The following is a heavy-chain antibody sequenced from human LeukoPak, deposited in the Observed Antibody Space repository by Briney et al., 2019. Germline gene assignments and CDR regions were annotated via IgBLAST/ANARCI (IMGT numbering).Heavy chain of an antibody. D-gene: IGHD2/OR15-2a*01. Sequence: ASVEVSCKASGYTFTGYYMHWVRQAPGQGLEWMGIINPSGGSTSYAQKFQGRVTMTRDTSTSTVYMKLSSPRSEDTAMYYCAREWAGIFGSSWGQGTLVTVSS. CDR2: INPSGGST. CDR3: AREWAGIFGSS. J-gene: IGHJ5*02. CDR1: GYTFTGYY. V-gene: IGHV1-46*01.